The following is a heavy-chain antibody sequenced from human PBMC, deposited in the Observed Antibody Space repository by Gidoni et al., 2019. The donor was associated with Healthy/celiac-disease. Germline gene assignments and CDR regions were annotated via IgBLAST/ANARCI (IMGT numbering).Heavy chain of an antibody. CDR3: ARRLPAGAEGHWFDP. J-gene: IGHJ5*02. D-gene: IGHD6-19*01. Sequence: QGQLVQSGAEVKKPGASVKVSGKASGYTFTSYAMHWVRPAPGQRLEWMGWINAGNGNTKYSQKFQGRVTITSDTSASTAYMELSSLRSEDTAVYYCARRLPAGAEGHWFDPWGQGTLVTVSS. V-gene: IGHV1-3*01. CDR2: INAGNGNT. CDR1: GYTFTSYA.